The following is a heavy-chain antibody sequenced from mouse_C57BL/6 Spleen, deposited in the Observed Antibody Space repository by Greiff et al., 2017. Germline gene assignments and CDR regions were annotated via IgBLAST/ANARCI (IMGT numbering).Heavy chain of an antibody. CDR1: GYTFTDYE. CDR3: TRPHYDSSSNWYFDD. Sequence: QVQLQQSGAELVRPGASVTLSCKASGYTFTDYEMHWVKQTPVHGLEWIGAIDPETGGTAYNQKFKGKAILTADKSSSTAYMELRSLTSEDSAVYYCTRPHYDSSSNWYFDDWGTGTTVTVSS. J-gene: IGHJ1*03. CDR2: IDPETGGT. D-gene: IGHD1-1*01. V-gene: IGHV1-15*01.